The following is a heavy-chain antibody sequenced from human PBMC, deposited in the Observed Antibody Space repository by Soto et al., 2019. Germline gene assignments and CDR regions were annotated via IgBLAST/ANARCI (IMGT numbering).Heavy chain of an antibody. D-gene: IGHD1-26*01. CDR3: ARGARGGSGSPASYYYAGWEG. Sequence: DVQLLESGGNLVQPGGSLTLSCSASGFTLSSYAMSWVRQAPGQGREWVSSISAGGDMTYNSDSVKGRFTISRDNSNNAVFLQMHNLRIEDTALYDCARGARGGSGSPASYYYAGWEGWGQVATVNVS. CDR1: GFTLSSYA. J-gene: IGHJ6*02. V-gene: IGHV3-23*01. CDR2: ISAGGDMT.